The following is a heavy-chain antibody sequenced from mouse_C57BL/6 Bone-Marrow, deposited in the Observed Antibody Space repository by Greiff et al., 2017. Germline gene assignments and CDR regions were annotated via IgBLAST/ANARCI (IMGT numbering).Heavy chain of an antibody. D-gene: IGHD1-1*01. J-gene: IGHJ3*01. CDR2: IYPRSGNT. CDR1: GYTFTSYG. Sequence: QVQLQQSGAELARPGASVKLSCKASGYTFTSYGISWVKQRTGQGLEWIGEIYPRSGNTYYNEKFKGKATLTADKSSSTAYMELRSLTSGDSAVYFCARGEYGSSYPFAYWGQGTLVTVSA. V-gene: IGHV1-81*01. CDR3: ARGEYGSSYPFAY.